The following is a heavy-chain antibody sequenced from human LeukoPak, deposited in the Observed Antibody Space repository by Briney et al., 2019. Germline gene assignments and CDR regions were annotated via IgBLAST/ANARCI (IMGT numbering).Heavy chain of an antibody. J-gene: IGHJ3*02. V-gene: IGHV4-4*02. CDR3: ARALWIQLWLGAFDI. D-gene: IGHD5-18*01. CDR2: IYHSGSA. CDR1: GGSISSSNW. Sequence: SETLSLTCAVSGGSISSSNWWSWVRQSPGKGLEWIGEIYHSGSANYNPSLRSRVTISVDTSKNQFSLKLSSVTAADTAVYYCARALWIQLWLGAFDIWGQGTMVTVSS.